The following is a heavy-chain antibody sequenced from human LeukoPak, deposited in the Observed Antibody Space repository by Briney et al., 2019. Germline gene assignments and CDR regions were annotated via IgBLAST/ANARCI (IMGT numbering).Heavy chain of an antibody. V-gene: IGHV4-4*07. CDR2: IYTSGST. CDR1: GGSISSYY. CDR3: ARDIVHTYYYDSSGYSSDY. D-gene: IGHD3-22*01. Sequence: SETLSLTCTVSGGSISSYYWSWIRQPAGKGLEWIGRIYTSGSTNYNPSLKSRVTISVDTSKNQFSLKLGSVTAADTAVYYCARDIVHTYYYDSSGYSSDYWGQGTLVTVSS. J-gene: IGHJ4*02.